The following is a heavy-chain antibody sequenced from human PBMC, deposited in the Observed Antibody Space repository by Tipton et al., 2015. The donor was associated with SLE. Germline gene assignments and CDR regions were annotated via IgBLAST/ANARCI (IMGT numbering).Heavy chain of an antibody. J-gene: IGHJ6*03. CDR3: ARGGLGVSYYYYMDV. D-gene: IGHD1-26*01. CDR2: IHATGSA. Sequence: TLSLTCTVSGGSINSGDYYWSWIRQPAGMGLEWIGRIHATGSANYNPSLKSRVTISVDTSKNQFSLKLSSVTAADTAVYYCARGGLGVSYYYYMDVWGKGTTVTVSS. CDR1: GGSINSGDYY. V-gene: IGHV4-61*02.